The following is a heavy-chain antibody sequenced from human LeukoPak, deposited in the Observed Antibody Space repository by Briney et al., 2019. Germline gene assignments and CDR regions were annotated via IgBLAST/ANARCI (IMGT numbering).Heavy chain of an antibody. D-gene: IGHD3-10*01. CDR3: AKERNYYGSGSPGI. J-gene: IGHJ3*02. V-gene: IGHV3-23*01. CDR2: ISSSGGST. Sequence: GGSLRLSCAASGFTFSSYSINWVRQAPGKGLEWVSAISSSGGSTYYADSVKGRFTISRDNSKNTLYLQMNSLRAEDTAVYYCAKERNYYGSGSPGIWGQGTMVTVSS. CDR1: GFTFSSYS.